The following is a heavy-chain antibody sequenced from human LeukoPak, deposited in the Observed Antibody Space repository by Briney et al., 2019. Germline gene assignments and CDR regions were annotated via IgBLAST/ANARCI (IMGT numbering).Heavy chain of an antibody. Sequence: ASVKVSCKASGGTFSSYAISWVRQAPGQGLEWMGRIIPIFGTANYAQKFQGRVTITTDESTSTAYMELSSLRSEDTAVYYCARADYDFWSGYPGIYYMDVWGKGTTVTVSS. D-gene: IGHD3-3*01. CDR2: IIPIFGTA. CDR3: ARADYDFWSGYPGIYYMDV. J-gene: IGHJ6*03. V-gene: IGHV1-69*05. CDR1: GGTFSSYA.